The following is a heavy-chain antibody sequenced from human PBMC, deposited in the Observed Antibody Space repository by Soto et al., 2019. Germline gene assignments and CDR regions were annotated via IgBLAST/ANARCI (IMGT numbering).Heavy chain of an antibody. D-gene: IGHD6-19*01. J-gene: IGHJ4*02. CDR1: GFTFSSYS. CDR2: ISSSSSTI. CDR3: AKERSSGWSFDY. Sequence: PGGSLRLSCAASGFTFSSYSMNWVRQAPGKGLEWVSYISSSSSTIYYADSVKGRFTVSRDNSKNTLYLQMNSLRAEDTAVFYCAKERSSGWSFDYWGQGTLVTVSS. V-gene: IGHV3-48*01.